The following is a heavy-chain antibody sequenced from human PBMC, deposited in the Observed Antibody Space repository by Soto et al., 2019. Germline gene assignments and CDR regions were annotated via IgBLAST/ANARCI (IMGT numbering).Heavy chain of an antibody. CDR3: ARADGGKSAYYYYCGMDV. J-gene: IGHJ6*02. CDR2: IIPIFGTA. V-gene: IGHV1-69*12. CDR1: GGTFSSYA. D-gene: IGHD2-15*01. Sequence: QVQLVQSGAEVKKPGSSVKVSCKASGGTFSSYAISWVRQAPGQGLEWMGGIIPIFGTANYAQKFQGRVTITADESTSTAYMELSSLRSEDTAVYYCARADGGKSAYYYYCGMDVWGQGTTVTVSS.